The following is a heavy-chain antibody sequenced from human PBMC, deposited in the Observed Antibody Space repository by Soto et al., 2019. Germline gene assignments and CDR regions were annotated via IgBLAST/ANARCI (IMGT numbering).Heavy chain of an antibody. CDR2: ISAYNGNT. CDR3: ARGFDILTGDPNWFDP. Sequence: ASVKVSCKASGYTFTSYGISWVRQAPGQGLEWMGWISAYNGNTNYAQKLQGRVTMTTDTSTSTAYMELRSLRSDDTAVYYCARGFDILTGDPNWFDPWGQGTLVTVSS. J-gene: IGHJ5*02. CDR1: GYTFTSYG. D-gene: IGHD3-9*01. V-gene: IGHV1-18*01.